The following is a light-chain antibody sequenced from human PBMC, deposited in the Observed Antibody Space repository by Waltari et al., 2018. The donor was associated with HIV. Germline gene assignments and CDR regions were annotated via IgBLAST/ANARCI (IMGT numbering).Light chain of an antibody. CDR1: SSNNGSNT. V-gene: IGLV1-44*01. CDR2: SDN. CDR3: SVWDDSLNAVA. Sequence: QSVLTQPPSASGTPGQTVPVSCSGSSSNNGSNTVNWYQQFPGMAPKVLMHSDNERPSGVPDRFSGSKSGTSASLTISGLHSEDEADYYCSVWDDSLNAVAFGGGTKLTVL. J-gene: IGLJ2*01.